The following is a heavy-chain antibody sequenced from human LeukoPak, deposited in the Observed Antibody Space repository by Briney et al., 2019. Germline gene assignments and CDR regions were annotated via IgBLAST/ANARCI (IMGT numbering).Heavy chain of an antibody. J-gene: IGHJ4*02. CDR3: ARVSVSGYGYYYFDY. D-gene: IGHD5-12*01. CDR1: GGSIRSSY. Sequence: SETLSLTCTVSGGSIRSSYWSWIRQPPGKELEWIGYMYYSGSTKYNPSLKSRVTMSVDTSQNQFSLKLSSVTAADTAVYHCARVSVSGYGYYYFDYWGQGTLVTVSS. CDR2: MYYSGST. V-gene: IGHV4-59*01.